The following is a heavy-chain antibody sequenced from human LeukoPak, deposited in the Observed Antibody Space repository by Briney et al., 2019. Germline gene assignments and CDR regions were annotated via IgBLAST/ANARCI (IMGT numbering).Heavy chain of an antibody. CDR3: GIAGVVTTIDY. CDR2: INPNSGGT. Sequence: ASVKVSCKASGYTFTGYYVHWVRQAPGQGLEWMGRINPNSGGTNYAQKFQGRVTMTRGTSISTAYMELSRLRSDDTAVYYCGIAGVVTTIDYWGQGTLVTVSS. J-gene: IGHJ4*02. D-gene: IGHD3-3*01. CDR1: GYTFTGYY. V-gene: IGHV1-2*06.